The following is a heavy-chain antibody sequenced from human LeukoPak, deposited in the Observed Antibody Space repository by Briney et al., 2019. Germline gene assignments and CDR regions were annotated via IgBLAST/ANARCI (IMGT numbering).Heavy chain of an antibody. CDR1: GFSFSTYS. J-gene: IGHJ4*02. CDR2: IHNSGTIT. V-gene: IGHV3-48*02. CDR3: ARDPHALDF. Sequence: GGSLRLSCAASGFSFSTYSMNWVRQAPGTGLEWVSYIHNSGTITYYRDSVKGRFTISRDNAKNSLYLQMNSLRDEDTAVYYCARDPHALDFWGQGTLVTVSS.